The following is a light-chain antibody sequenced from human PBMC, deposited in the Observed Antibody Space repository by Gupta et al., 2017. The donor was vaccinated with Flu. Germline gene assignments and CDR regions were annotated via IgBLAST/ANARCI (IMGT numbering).Light chain of an antibody. CDR2: AAS. CDR1: QSMADY. V-gene: IGKV1-39*01. CDR3: QQTYRTPRT. Sequence: PSSLSASVGDRVTITCRASQSMADYLNWYQQKPGKAPKLLIYAASTLQSGVPSRFSGSGSGTDFTLSISSLQPEDFATYYCQQTYRTPRTFGQGTKVEIK. J-gene: IGKJ1*01.